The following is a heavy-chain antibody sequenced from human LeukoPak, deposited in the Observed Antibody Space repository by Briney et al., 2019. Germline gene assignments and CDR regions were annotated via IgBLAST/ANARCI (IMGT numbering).Heavy chain of an antibody. CDR2: IYYSGST. J-gene: IGHJ1*01. CDR3: ARGSTWDEIYFQY. CDR1: GGSIGSYY. V-gene: IGHV4-59*01. Sequence: SETLSLTCTISGGSIGSYYWSWIRQPPGKGLEWIGYIYYSGSTNYNPSLKSRVTMSIGTSKNQLSLKLSSVTTADTAIYYCARGSTWDEIYFQYWGQGTLVTVSS. D-gene: IGHD2/OR15-2a*01.